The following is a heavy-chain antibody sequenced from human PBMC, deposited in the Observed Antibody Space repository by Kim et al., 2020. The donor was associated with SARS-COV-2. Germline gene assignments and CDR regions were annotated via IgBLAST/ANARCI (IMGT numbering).Heavy chain of an antibody. D-gene: IGHD3-10*01. CDR1: GFTFSDYY. Sequence: GGSLRLSCAASGFTFSDYYMSWIRQAPGKGLEWVSYISSSGSTIYYADSVKGRFTISRDNAKNSLYLQMNSLRAEDTAVYYCARDLGLWFGELFRSDHPLPDYWGQGTLVTVSS. CDR2: ISSSGSTI. V-gene: IGHV3-11*04. CDR3: ARDLGLWFGELFRSDHPLPDY. J-gene: IGHJ4*02.